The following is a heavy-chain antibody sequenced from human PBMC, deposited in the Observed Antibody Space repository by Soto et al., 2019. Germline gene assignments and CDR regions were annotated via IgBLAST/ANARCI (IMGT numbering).Heavy chain of an antibody. Sequence: QVQLQESGPGLVKPSQTLSLTCTVSGGSISSGGYYWSWIRQHPGKGLEWIGYIYYSGSTYYNPSLKSRVTIAVDTSKNQFSLKLSSVTAADTAVYYCARAVREDIVVVPGDVWGQGTTVTVSS. D-gene: IGHD2-2*01. V-gene: IGHV4-31*03. CDR1: GGSISSGGYY. CDR3: ARAVREDIVVVPGDV. CDR2: IYYSGST. J-gene: IGHJ6*02.